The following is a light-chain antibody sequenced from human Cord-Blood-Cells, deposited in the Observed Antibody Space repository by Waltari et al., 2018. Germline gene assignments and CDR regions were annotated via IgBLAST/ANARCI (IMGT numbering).Light chain of an antibody. CDR3: ETWDSNTWV. V-gene: IGLV4-60*03. CDR2: LEGSGSY. CDR1: SWHSSYI. J-gene: IGLJ3*02. Sequence: QPVLTQSSSASASLGSSVKLTCTLSSWHSSYIIAWHQQQPGKAPRYLMKLEGSGSYNKGSGVPDRFSGSSSGADRYLTISNLQSEDEADYYCETWDSNTWVFGGGTKLTVL.